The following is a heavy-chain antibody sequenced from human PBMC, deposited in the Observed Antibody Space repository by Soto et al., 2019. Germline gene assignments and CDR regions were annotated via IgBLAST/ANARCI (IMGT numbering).Heavy chain of an antibody. CDR3: TNSNWFDP. CDR2: IYYSGST. V-gene: IGHV4-59*04. D-gene: IGHD3-10*01. CDR1: GGSISSYC. J-gene: IGHJ5*02. Sequence: SETLSLTCSVSGGSISSYCWSWIRQPPGKGLEWIGYIYYSGSTYYNPSLKSRVTISVDTSKNQFSLKLSSVTAADTAVYYCTNSNWFDPWGQRTLVTVSS.